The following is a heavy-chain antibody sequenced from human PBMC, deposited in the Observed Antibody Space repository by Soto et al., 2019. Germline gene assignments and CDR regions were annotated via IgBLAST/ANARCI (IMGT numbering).Heavy chain of an antibody. CDR3: AKEGDIVATPYFDY. CDR1: GFTFSSYA. V-gene: IGHV3-30-3*01. CDR2: ISYDGSNK. Sequence: QVQLVESGGGVVQPGRSLRLSCAASGFTFSSYAMHWVRQAPGKGLEWVAVISYDGSNKYYADSVKGRFTISRDNSKNTLYVQMNSLRAEDTAVYYCAKEGDIVATPYFDYWGQGTLVTVSS. D-gene: IGHD5-12*01. J-gene: IGHJ4*02.